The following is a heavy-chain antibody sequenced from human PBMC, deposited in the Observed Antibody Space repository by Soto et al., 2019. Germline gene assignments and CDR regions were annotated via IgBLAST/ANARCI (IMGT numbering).Heavy chain of an antibody. CDR3: ARDKGGQPDY. CDR2: IYYSGST. V-gene: IGHV4-59*01. J-gene: IGHJ4*02. Sequence: PSETLSLTCTVSGGSISSYYWSWIRQPPGKGLEWIGYIYYSGSTNYNPSLKSRVTISVDTSKNQFSLKLSSVTAADTAVYYCARDKGGQPDYWGQGTLVTVSS. CDR1: GGSISSYY. D-gene: IGHD2-15*01.